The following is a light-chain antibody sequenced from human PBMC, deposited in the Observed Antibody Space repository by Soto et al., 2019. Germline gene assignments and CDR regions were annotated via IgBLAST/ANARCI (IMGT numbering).Light chain of an antibody. CDR1: QSIDNY. CDR2: DAS. Sequence: EIVLTQSPATLSLSPGERATLSCRASQSIDNYLAWYQQKPGQALRLLIYDASKRATGIPVRFSGSGSGTDFTLTISSLEPEDFVVYYCQQRSNWPLTFGGGTKVEIK. J-gene: IGKJ4*01. V-gene: IGKV3-11*01. CDR3: QQRSNWPLT.